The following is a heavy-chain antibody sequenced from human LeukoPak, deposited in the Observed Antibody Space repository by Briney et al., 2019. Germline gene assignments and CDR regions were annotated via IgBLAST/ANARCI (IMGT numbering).Heavy chain of an antibody. D-gene: IGHD2-2*01. CDR2: IRYDGSNK. J-gene: IGHJ5*02. CDR3: ARFNQLLTEPTRGFDP. V-gene: IGHV3-30*02. CDR1: GFTFSSYG. Sequence: PGGSLRLSCAASGFTFSSYGMHWVRQAPGKGLEWVAFIRYDGSNKYYADSVKGRFTISRDNSKNTLYLQMNSLRSEDTAVYYCARFNQLLTEPTRGFDPWGQGTLVTVSS.